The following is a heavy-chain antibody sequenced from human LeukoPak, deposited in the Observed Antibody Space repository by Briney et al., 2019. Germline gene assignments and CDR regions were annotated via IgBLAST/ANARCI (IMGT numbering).Heavy chain of an antibody. J-gene: IGHJ4*02. Sequence: GGSLRLSCVVSGFTFSNYARTWVRQAPGKGLEWVSGISGSGGRTYYADSVKGRFTISRDNSKNTLYLQMNSLRAEDTAVYYCAKDRLSGHDFSVGDYWGQGTLVTVSS. D-gene: IGHD5-12*01. CDR2: ISGSGGRT. V-gene: IGHV3-23*01. CDR1: GFTFSNYA. CDR3: AKDRLSGHDFSVGDY.